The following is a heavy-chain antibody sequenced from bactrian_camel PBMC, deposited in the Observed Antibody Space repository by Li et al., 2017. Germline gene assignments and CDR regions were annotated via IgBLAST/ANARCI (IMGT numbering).Heavy chain of an antibody. V-gene: IGHV3S1*01. Sequence: HVQLVESGGGSVQAGGSLRLSCVASGYTYSTDCMGWFRQAPGQEREGVASIYVAHGNTFYADSVKGRFTISQDNAEKTVVLRMNSLNPEDTAMYYCAADPRGGGYCYERSDFGYWGQGTQVTVS. J-gene: IGHJ6*01. CDR1: GYTYSTDC. D-gene: IGHD2*01. CDR2: IYVAHGNT. CDR3: AADPRGGGYCYERSDFGY.